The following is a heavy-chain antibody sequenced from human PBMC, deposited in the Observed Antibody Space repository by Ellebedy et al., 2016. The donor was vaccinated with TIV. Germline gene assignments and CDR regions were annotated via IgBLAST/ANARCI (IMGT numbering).Heavy chain of an antibody. J-gene: IGHJ3*02. CDR3: ARDHRSRALDI. Sequence: GGSLRLXXAASGFIFSNYGMHWVRQAPGKGLEWAAVIWYDGSNKYYADSVKGRFTISRDNSKNTLYLEMNSLRAEDTAVYYCARDHRSRALDIWGQGTMVTVSS. CDR1: GFIFSNYG. CDR2: IWYDGSNK. V-gene: IGHV3-33*01.